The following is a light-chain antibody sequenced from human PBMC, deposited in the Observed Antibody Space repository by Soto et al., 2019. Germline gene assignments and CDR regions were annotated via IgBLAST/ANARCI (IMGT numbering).Light chain of an antibody. CDR1: SSNIGAGYD. CDR2: GNS. CDR3: YSYAGRNIWV. V-gene: IGLV1-40*01. Sequence: QSVLTQPPSVSGAPGQRVTISCTGSSSNIGAGYDVHWYLHLPGTAPKLLIFGNSHRPSGVPDRFSASKSGTSASLAITGLQAEDEADYYCYSYAGRNIWVFGGGTQLTVL. J-gene: IGLJ3*02.